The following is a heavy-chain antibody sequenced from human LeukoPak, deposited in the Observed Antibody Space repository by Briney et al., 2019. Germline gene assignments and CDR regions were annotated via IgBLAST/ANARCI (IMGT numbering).Heavy chain of an antibody. V-gene: IGHV3-9*01. CDR1: GFTFDDYA. J-gene: IGHJ6*02. CDR2: ISWNSGSI. D-gene: IGHD2/OR15-2a*01. CDR3: AQEIGHYGMDV. Sequence: GRSLRLSCAASGFTFDDYAMHWVRQAPGKGLEWVSGISWNSGSIGYADSVKGRFTISRDNAKNSLYLRMNSLRAEDTALYYCAQEIGHYGMDVWGQGTTVTVSS.